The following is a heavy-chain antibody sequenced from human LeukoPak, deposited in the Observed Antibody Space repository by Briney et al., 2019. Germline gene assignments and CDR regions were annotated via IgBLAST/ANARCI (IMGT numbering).Heavy chain of an antibody. CDR1: DGSISSYY. V-gene: IGHV4-59*08. J-gene: IGHJ4*02. CDR2: IYYSGST. D-gene: IGHD5-18*01. CDR3: ARHPYTYGSYYFDY. Sequence: SETLSLTCTVSDGSISSYYWSWIRQPAGKGLEWIGYIYYSGSTNYNPSLKSRVTISVDTSKKQFSLTLSSVTAADTAVYYCARHPYTYGSYYFDYWGQGTLVIVSS.